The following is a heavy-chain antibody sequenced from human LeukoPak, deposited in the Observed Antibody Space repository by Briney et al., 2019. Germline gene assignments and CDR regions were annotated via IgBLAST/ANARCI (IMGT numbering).Heavy chain of an antibody. V-gene: IGHV1-18*01. Sequence: ASVKVSCKASGYTFTSYGISWVRQAPGQGLEWMGWISAYNGNTNYAQKLQGRVTMTTDTSTSTAYMELRSLTSEDTAKYYCSTAAEIYYYDTGGIWGQGTMVTVSS. CDR1: GYTFTSYG. CDR2: ISAYNGNT. J-gene: IGHJ3*02. D-gene: IGHD3-3*01. CDR3: STAAEIYYYDTGGI.